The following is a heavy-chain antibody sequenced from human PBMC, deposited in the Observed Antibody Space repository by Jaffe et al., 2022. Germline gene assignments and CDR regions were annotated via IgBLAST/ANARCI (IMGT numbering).Heavy chain of an antibody. V-gene: IGHV4-59*01. CDR1: GGSISSYY. Sequence: QVQLQESGPGLVKPSETLSLTCTVSGGSISSYYWSWIRQPPGKGLEWIGYIYYSGSTNYNPSLKSRVTISVDTSKNQFSLKLSSVTAADTAVYYCARGDSGYDYYAFDIWGQGTMVTVSS. CDR2: IYYSGST. CDR3: ARGDSGYDYYAFDI. D-gene: IGHD5-12*01. J-gene: IGHJ3*02.